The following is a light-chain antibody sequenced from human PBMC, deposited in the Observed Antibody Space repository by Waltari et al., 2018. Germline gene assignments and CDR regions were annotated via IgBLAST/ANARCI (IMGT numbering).Light chain of an antibody. Sequence: EVVLTQSPATLSVSPGARATLSCRASQNINNLLAWYQQKPGQAPRLLIYRASTRATDIPVRFSGSVSGTDFTLTISSLQSEDFAVYYCQQYNNWPITFGQGTRLEIK. CDR3: QQYNNWPIT. V-gene: IGKV3-15*01. CDR1: QNINNL. CDR2: RAS. J-gene: IGKJ5*01.